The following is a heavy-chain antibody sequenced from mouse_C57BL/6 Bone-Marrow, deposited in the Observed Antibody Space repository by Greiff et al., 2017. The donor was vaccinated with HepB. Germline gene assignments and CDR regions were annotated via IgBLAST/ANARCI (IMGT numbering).Heavy chain of an antibody. V-gene: IGHV14-4*01. D-gene: IGHD2-4*01. CDR2: IDPENGDT. J-gene: IGHJ3*01. CDR1: GFNIKDDY. CDR3: TKDDYDGEAY. Sequence: VQLQQSGAELVRPGASVKLSCTASGFNIKDDYMHWVKQRPEQGLEWIGWIDPENGDTEYASKFQGKATITADTASNTAYLQLSSLTSEDTAVYYCTKDDYDGEAYWGQGTLVTVSA.